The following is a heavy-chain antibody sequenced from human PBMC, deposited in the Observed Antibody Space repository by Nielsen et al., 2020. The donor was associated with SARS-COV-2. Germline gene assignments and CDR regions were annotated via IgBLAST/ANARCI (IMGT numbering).Heavy chain of an antibody. CDR1: GGSTSSSSYY. V-gene: IGHV4-39*01. Sequence: SETLSLACTVSGGSTSSSSYYWGWIRQPPGKGLEWIGSIYYSGSTNYNPSLKSRVTISVDTSKNQFSLKLSFVTAADTAVYYCARRGGYCSGGSCYSLGYWGQGTLVTVSS. CDR2: IYYSGST. CDR3: ARRGGYCSGGSCYSLGY. J-gene: IGHJ4*02. D-gene: IGHD2-15*01.